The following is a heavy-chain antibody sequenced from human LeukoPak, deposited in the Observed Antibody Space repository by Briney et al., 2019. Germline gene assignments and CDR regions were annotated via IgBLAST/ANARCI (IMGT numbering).Heavy chain of an antibody. J-gene: IGHJ4*02. D-gene: IGHD3-22*01. V-gene: IGHV3-11*01. CDR1: GFTFSDFY. CDR3: ARSADRSGYFREITLYYFDY. Sequence: SGGSLRLSCAASGFTFSDFYMTWIRQAPGKGLEWVSYISNRGTTIHYADSVGGRFTISRDNAKKSLYLQMNGLRAEDTAVYYCARSADRSGYFREITLYYFDYWGQGTLVTVSS. CDR2: ISNRGTTI.